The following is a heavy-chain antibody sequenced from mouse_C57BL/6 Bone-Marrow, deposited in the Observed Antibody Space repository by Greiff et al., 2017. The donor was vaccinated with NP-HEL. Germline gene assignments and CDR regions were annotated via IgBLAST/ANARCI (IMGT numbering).Heavy chain of an antibody. V-gene: IGHV1-74*01. Sequence: QVQLQQPGAELVKPGASVKVSCKASGYTFTSYWMHWVKQRPGQGLEWIGRIHPSDSDTNYNQKFKGKATLTVDKSSSTAYIQLSSLTSEDSAVYYCAILHRLLPYAMDYWGQGTSVTVSS. CDR2: IHPSDSDT. CDR3: AILHRLLPYAMDY. CDR1: GYTFTSYW. D-gene: IGHD2-10*01. J-gene: IGHJ4*01.